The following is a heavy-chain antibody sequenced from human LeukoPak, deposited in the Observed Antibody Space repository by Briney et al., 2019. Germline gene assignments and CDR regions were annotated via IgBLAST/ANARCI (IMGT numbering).Heavy chain of an antibody. V-gene: IGHV3-23*01. CDR2: ISGSGGST. CDR1: GFTFSSYA. Sequence: GGSLRLSCAASGFTFSSYAMSWVRQVPGKGLEWVSAISGSGGSTYYADSVKGRFTISRDNSKNTLYLQMNSLRAEDTAVYYCAKDDGDYDGGDAFDIWGQGTMVTVSS. J-gene: IGHJ3*02. D-gene: IGHD4-17*01. CDR3: AKDDGDYDGGDAFDI.